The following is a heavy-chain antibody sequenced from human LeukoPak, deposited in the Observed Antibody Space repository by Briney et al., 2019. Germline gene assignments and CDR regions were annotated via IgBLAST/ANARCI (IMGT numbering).Heavy chain of an antibody. J-gene: IGHJ6*03. D-gene: IGHD3-3*01. V-gene: IGHV4-4*02. Sequence: SGTLSLTCAVSGGSISSSNWWSWIRQPPGKGLEWIGEINHSGSTNYNPSLKSRVTISVDTSKNQFSLKLSSVTAADTAVYYCARELTGSYDFWSGSLHYMDVWGKGTTVTVSS. CDR3: ARELTGSYDFWSGSLHYMDV. CDR2: INHSGST. CDR1: GGSISSSNW.